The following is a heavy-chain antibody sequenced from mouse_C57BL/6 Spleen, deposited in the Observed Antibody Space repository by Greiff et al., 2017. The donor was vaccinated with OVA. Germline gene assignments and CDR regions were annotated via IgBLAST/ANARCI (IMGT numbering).Heavy chain of an antibody. Sequence: VQLQQPGTELVKPGASVKLSCKASGYTFTSYWMHWVKQRPGQGLEWIGNINPSNGGTNYNEKFKSKATLTVDKSSSTAYMQLSSLTSEDSAVYYCAREGGSSFYYFDYWGQGTTLTVSS. CDR3: AREGGSSFYYFDY. V-gene: IGHV1-53*01. CDR1: GYTFTSYW. D-gene: IGHD1-1*01. CDR2: INPSNGGT. J-gene: IGHJ2*01.